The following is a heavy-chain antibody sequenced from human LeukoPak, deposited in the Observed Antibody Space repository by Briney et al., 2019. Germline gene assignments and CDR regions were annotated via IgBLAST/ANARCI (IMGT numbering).Heavy chain of an antibody. D-gene: IGHD3-16*01. CDR3: AIMNGYYDGSIYWVQ. Sequence: PGVSLRLSCASSGFTFGSYYMSWVRQPPGKGLEWVSVISPNADRTSKADSVERGFTVSGANPRNTLSWPVNGLRVDYTALYCWAIMNGYYDGSIYWVQWGEGTRVTVSS. CDR2: ISPNADRT. J-gene: IGHJ4*02. CDR1: GFTFGSYY. V-gene: IGHV3-23*01.